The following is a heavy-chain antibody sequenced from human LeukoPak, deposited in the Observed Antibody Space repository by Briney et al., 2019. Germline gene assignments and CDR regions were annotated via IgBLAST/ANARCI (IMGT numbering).Heavy chain of an antibody. CDR1: GFPFIEYS. CDR2: IGIDSGNT. V-gene: IGHV3-48*01. D-gene: IGHD1-1*01. CDR3: ARDHNYAFDN. Sequence: GGSLRLSCTASGFPFIEYSMNWVRQVPGKGLEWIAYIGIDSGNTKYADSVRGRITISADKTKNSLYVQMNSLRVEDTAVYYCARDHNYAFDNWGQGTLVSVAS. J-gene: IGHJ4*02.